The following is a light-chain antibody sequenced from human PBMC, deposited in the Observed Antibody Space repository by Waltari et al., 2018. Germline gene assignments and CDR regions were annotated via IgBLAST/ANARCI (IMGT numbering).Light chain of an antibody. V-gene: IGLV2-14*03. CDR1: SSDVGGYNY. J-gene: IGLJ3*02. CDR3: SSYTTSSTRV. CDR2: EVS. Sequence: QSALTQPASVSGSPGQSITISCTGTSSDVGGYNYVSWYQQHPGKDPKPMIYEVSNRPSGVSIRFSGSKSGNTASLTISGLQAEDEADYYCSSYTTSSTRVFGGGTKLTVL.